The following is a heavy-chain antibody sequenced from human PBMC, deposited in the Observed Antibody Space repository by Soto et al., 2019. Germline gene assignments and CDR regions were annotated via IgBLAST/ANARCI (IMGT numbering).Heavy chain of an antibody. J-gene: IGHJ4*02. CDR2: ISGGGRPI. V-gene: IGHV3-48*02. CDR1: GFTFSTFS. Sequence: EVQLVESGGGSVQPGGSLRLSCAASGFTFSTFSMNWVRQAPGRGLEWISYISGGGRPISYADSVKGRFTISRDNAKNSLYLQMDSLTDEDTAVYSCARDLGWVFDSWGQGTLVTVSS. D-gene: IGHD6-19*01. CDR3: ARDLGWVFDS.